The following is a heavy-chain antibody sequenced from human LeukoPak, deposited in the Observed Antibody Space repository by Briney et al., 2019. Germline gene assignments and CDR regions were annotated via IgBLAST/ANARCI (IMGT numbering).Heavy chain of an antibody. CDR3: VRRFAANPRYAFDM. J-gene: IGHJ3*02. CDR2: IYYAGST. V-gene: IGHV4-59*08. Sequence: SETLSLTCTVSGGSLSTYYWTWLRQPPGKELEWIGYIYYAGSTNYNPSLNSRVSMSVGTSKNQFSLKLNSVTAADTAVYYCVRRFAANPRYAFDMWGQGTMVTVSS. CDR1: GGSLSTYY. D-gene: IGHD6-25*01.